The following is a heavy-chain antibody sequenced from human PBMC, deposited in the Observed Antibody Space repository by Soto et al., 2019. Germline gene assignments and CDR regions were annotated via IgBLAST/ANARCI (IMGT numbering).Heavy chain of an antibody. Sequence: QVQLVQSGAEVKKPGYSVKVSCKTSGGTFSRYTISWVRQAPGQGLEWMGRIIPILGIANYAQKFQGRVTITADKSTSTAYMELSSLRSEDTAVYYCARDLRQWPYQDYYYYYMDVWGKGTTVTVSS. D-gene: IGHD6-19*01. V-gene: IGHV1-69*08. J-gene: IGHJ6*03. CDR1: GGTFSRYT. CDR2: IIPILGIA. CDR3: ARDLRQWPYQDYYYYYMDV.